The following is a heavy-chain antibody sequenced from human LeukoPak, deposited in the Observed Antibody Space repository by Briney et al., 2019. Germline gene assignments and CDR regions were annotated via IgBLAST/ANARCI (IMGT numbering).Heavy chain of an antibody. D-gene: IGHD6-13*01. CDR1: GFTFSNYW. CDR3: AKDGRLTAAGTFDY. CDR2: ISYDGSYK. J-gene: IGHJ4*02. Sequence: GGSLRLSCVASGFTFSNYWMSWVRQAPGKGLEWVAVISYDGSYKYYADSVKGRFTISRDNSQNTLYLQMNSLRAEDTAVYHCAKDGRLTAAGTFDYWGQGTLVTVSS. V-gene: IGHV3-30*18.